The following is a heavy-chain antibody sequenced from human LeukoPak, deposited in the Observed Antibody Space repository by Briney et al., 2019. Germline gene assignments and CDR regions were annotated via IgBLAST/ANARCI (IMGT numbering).Heavy chain of an antibody. D-gene: IGHD6-19*01. CDR1: GGSFSGYY. CDR2: INHSGST. V-gene: IGHV4-34*01. J-gene: IGHJ4*02. CDR3: ARGTAVALFDY. Sequence: SETLSLTCAVYGGSFSGYYWSWIRQPPGKGLEWIGEINHSGSTNYNPSLKSRVTISVDTSKNQFSLELSSVTAADTAVYYCARGTAVALFDYWGQGTLVTVSS.